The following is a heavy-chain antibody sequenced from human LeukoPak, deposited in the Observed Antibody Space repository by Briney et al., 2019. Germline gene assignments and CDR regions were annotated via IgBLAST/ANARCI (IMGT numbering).Heavy chain of an antibody. D-gene: IGHD6-19*01. Sequence: GGSLRLSCAASGFTFSSYGMHWVRQAPGKGLEWVAVISYDGSNKYYADSVKGRFTISRDNSKNTLYLQMNSLRAEDTAVYYCAKEGAGMFDPWGQGTLVTVSS. CDR2: ISYDGSNK. CDR3: AKEGAGMFDP. J-gene: IGHJ5*02. V-gene: IGHV3-30*18. CDR1: GFTFSSYG.